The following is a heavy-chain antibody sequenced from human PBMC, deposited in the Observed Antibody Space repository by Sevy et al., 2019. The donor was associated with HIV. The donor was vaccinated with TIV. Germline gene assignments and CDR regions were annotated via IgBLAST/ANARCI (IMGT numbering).Heavy chain of an antibody. Sequence: GGSLRLSCSASRFTLSGSALHWVRQAPGKGLEYVSVISSSGSGTYYAESVKGRFTISRDNSKNTLYLQMRSLRTEDTAVYYCVKDSIFYDSSSGYRPFYYYGMDVWGQGTSVTVSS. CDR1: RFTLSGSA. J-gene: IGHJ6*02. CDR2: ISSSGSGT. V-gene: IGHV3-64D*09. D-gene: IGHD3-3*01. CDR3: VKDSIFYDSSSGYRPFYYYGMDV.